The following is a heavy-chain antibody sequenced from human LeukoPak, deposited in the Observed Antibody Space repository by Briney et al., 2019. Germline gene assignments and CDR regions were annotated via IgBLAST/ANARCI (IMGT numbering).Heavy chain of an antibody. Sequence: GESLKISCKGSGYSFTSYWIGWVRQMPGKGLEWMGIIYPVDSDTRYSPSFQGQVTISADKSISTAFLQWSSLKASDTAMYYCARQQVYGITAAGPAISYYYYYMDVWGKGTTVTIFS. CDR3: ARQQVYGITAAGPAISYYYYYMDV. D-gene: IGHD6-13*01. V-gene: IGHV5-51*01. CDR1: GYSFTSYW. CDR2: IYPVDSDT. J-gene: IGHJ6*03.